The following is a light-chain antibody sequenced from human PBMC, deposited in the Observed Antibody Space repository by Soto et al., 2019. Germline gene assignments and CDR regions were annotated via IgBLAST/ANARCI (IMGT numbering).Light chain of an antibody. Sequence: SALTKPASVYGSPGGSITISCTGTSSDVGGYNSVSWYQHHPGKAPKLMIYDVSNRSSGVSSRFSGSKSDNTASLTISGLQAEDEADYYCKSYTSRSTYVFGTGTKVTVL. J-gene: IGLJ1*01. CDR1: SSDVGGYNS. V-gene: IGLV2-14*03. CDR2: DVS. CDR3: KSYTSRSTYV.